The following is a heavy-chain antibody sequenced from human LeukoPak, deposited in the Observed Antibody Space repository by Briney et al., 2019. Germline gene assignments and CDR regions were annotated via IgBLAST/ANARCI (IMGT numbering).Heavy chain of an antibody. Sequence: PGGSLRLSCAASGFTFSSYAMHWVRQAPGKGLEWVSVISFDGSSKYYADSVKGRFTISRDNSKNTLYLQMDSLRAEDTAVYYCARGGSYYWGQGTLVTVSS. V-gene: IGHV3-30-3*01. CDR2: ISFDGSSK. CDR1: GFTFSSYA. J-gene: IGHJ4*02. D-gene: IGHD1-26*01. CDR3: ARGGSYY.